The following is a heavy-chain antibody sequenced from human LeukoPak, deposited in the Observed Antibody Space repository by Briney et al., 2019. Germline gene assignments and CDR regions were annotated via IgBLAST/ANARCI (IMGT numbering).Heavy chain of an antibody. V-gene: IGHV1-69*05. Sequence: GASVKVSCKASGGTFSSYAISWVRQAPGQGLEWMGRIIPIFGTANYAQKFQGRVTITTDESTSTAYMELSSLRSEDTAVYYCARGSITMVRGEVYYYYYMDVWGKGTTVTVSS. CDR2: IIPIFGTA. CDR3: ARGSITMVRGEVYYYYYMDV. J-gene: IGHJ6*03. CDR1: GGTFSSYA. D-gene: IGHD3-10*01.